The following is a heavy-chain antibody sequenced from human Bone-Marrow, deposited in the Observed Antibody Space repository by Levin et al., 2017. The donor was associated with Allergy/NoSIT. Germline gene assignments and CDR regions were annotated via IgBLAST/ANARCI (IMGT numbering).Heavy chain of an antibody. J-gene: IGHJ4*02. CDR3: ARVALPTSTLVFDSYFAY. CDR2: ISFDGSTK. V-gene: IGHV3-30*03. CDR1: GFAFSNHA. D-gene: IGHD3-9*01. Sequence: GESLKISCAASGFAFSNHAMHWVRQAPGKGLEWVALISFDGSTKFSSDSVRGRFSISRDNSRKMLYLQMNSLRPEDTAVYYCARVALPTSTLVFDSYFAYWGQGTLVTVSS.